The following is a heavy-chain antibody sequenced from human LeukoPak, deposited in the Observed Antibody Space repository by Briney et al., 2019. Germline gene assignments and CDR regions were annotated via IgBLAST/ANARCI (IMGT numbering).Heavy chain of an antibody. D-gene: IGHD3-16*01. V-gene: IGHV4-59*08. J-gene: IGHJ4*02. CDR1: GGSISSYY. CDR2: IYYSGST. Sequence: SETLSLTCTVSGGSISSYYWSWIRQPPGKGLEWIGYIYYSGSTNYNPSLKSRVTISVDTSKNQFSLKLSSVTAADTAVYYCARTVTFGGSYYPFDYWGQGTLVTVSS. CDR3: ARTVTFGGSYYPFDY.